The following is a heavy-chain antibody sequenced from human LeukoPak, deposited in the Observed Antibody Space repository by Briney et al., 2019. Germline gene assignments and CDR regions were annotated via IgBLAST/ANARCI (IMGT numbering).Heavy chain of an antibody. J-gene: IGHJ3*02. Sequence: SETLSLTCTVSSGSTSGYYWSWIRQPPGKGLEWIGYSYYSGSTSYSPSLKSRVTILVDTSKNQFSLKLTYVTPADTAVYYCARVRVGVGDAFDIWGQGTMVTVST. V-gene: IGHV4-59*01. D-gene: IGHD1-26*01. CDR2: SYYSGST. CDR1: SGSTSGYY. CDR3: ARVRVGVGDAFDI.